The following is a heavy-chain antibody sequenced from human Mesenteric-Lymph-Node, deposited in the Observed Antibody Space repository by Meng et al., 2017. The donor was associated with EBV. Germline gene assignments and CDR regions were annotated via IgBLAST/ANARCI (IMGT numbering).Heavy chain of an antibody. D-gene: IGHD3-16*01. V-gene: IGHV1-2*06. CDR1: GYTFIGYY. Sequence: VQLVQSGAEGKKPGASVKGSCKASGYTFIGYYIHWVRQAPGQGPEWMGRINPNGGATKYPQKFQGRVTMTRDTSISTAYMEVSSLRSDDTAVYYCAREIRYDYVWGTSFDYWGQGTLVTVSS. CDR3: AREIRYDYVWGTSFDY. CDR2: INPNGGAT. J-gene: IGHJ4*02.